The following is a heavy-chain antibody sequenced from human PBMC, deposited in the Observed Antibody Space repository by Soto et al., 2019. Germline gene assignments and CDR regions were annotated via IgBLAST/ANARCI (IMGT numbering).Heavy chain of an antibody. J-gene: IGHJ4*02. CDR1: GGTFSSYA. V-gene: IGHV1-69*13. CDR2: IIPIFGTA. D-gene: IGHD4-17*01. CDR3: ASNLNFGYYDFDY. Sequence: GASVKVSCKASGGTFSSYAISWVRQAPGQGLEWMGGIIPIFGTANYAQKFQGRVTITADESTSTAYMELSSLRSEDTVVYYCASNLNFGYYDFDYWGQGAQVTVSS.